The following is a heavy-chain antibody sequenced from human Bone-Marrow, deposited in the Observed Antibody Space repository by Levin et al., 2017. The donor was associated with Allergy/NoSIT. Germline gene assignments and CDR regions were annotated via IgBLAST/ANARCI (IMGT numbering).Heavy chain of an antibody. CDR3: ARLPKWQYYCFDS. J-gene: IGHJ4*02. CDR1: GGSITRGDW. D-gene: IGHD5-12*01. Sequence: SETLSLTCVVSGGSITRGDWWSWVRQTPGKGLEWIGEIGYSGSTNYNPSLQSRVTLSIDTSKNQFSLTLTSVTAADTAVSYCARLPKWQYYCFDSWGPGTVVTVSS. CDR2: IGYSGST. V-gene: IGHV4-4*02.